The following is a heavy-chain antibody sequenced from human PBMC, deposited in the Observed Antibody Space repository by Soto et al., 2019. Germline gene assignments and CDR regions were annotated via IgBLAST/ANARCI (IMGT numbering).Heavy chain of an antibody. CDR1: GFTFSSYA. CDR2: ISGSGGST. D-gene: IGHD2-2*01. Sequence: WSLRLSCAAPGFTFSSYAMSWVRQAPGKXLEWVSAISGSGGSTYYADSVKGRFTISRDNSKNTLYLQMNSLRAEDTAVYYCPKDQSVVVPAADYYYYGMDVWGQGTTVTVSS. J-gene: IGHJ6*02. V-gene: IGHV3-23*01. CDR3: PKDQSVVVPAADYYYYGMDV.